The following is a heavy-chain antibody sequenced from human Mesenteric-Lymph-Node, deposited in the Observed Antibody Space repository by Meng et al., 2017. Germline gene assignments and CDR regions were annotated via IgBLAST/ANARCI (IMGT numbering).Heavy chain of an antibody. D-gene: IGHD2-8*02. CDR2: INHSGST. CDR3: ARRPTGIDY. J-gene: IGHJ4*02. Sequence: QVQLQQWGAGLLKPAETLSLTCAVYGGSFSGHYWSWIRQPPGKGLEWIGEINHSGSTNYNPSLKSRVTISIDTSKNQLSLMLSSVTAADTAVYYCARRPTGIDYWGQGTLVTVSS. CDR1: GGSFSGHY. V-gene: IGHV4-34*02.